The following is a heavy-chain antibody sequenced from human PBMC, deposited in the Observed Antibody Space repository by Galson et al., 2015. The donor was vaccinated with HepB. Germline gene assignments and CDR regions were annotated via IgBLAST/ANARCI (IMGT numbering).Heavy chain of an antibody. CDR2: IYYSGST. V-gene: IGHV4-59*01. J-gene: IGHJ6*02. CDR3: ARERGGPTRPYYYYGMDV. CDR1: GGSISSYY. D-gene: IGHD3-10*01. Sequence: ETLSLTCTVSGGSISSYYWSWIRQPPGKGLEWIGYIYYSGSTNYNPSLKSRVTISVDTSKNQLSLKLSSVTAADTAVYYCARERGGPTRPYYYYGMDVWGQGTTVTVSS.